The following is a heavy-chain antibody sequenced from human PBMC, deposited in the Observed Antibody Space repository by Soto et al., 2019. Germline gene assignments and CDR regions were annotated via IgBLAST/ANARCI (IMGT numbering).Heavy chain of an antibody. Sequence: GGSLRLSCTASGFTFGDYAMSWYRQAPGKGLEWIGFIRSKAYSGTAEYAASVKGRFTMSRDDSKNIAYPQMNSLKTEDTAVYYCSSDRSGITMIRGVADYWGQGTLVTVSS. CDR1: GFTFGDYA. CDR2: IRSKAYSGTA. CDR3: SSDRSGITMIRGVADY. V-gene: IGHV3-49*03. D-gene: IGHD3-10*01. J-gene: IGHJ4*02.